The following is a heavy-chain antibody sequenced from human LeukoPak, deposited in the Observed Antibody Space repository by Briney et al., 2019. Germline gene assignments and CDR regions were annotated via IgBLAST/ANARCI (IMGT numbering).Heavy chain of an antibody. CDR1: GFTFNSYN. CDR2: ISSSSNYI. D-gene: IGHD4-17*01. V-gene: IGHV3-21*01. Sequence: PGGSLRLSCAASGFTFNSYNMNWVRQAPGKGLEWVSSISSSSNYIYYSDSVKGRFTISRDNAKNSLYLQMNSLRAEDTAVYYCARDQIVYGDPGIVFDPWGQGTLVTVSS. J-gene: IGHJ5*02. CDR3: ARDQIVYGDPGIVFDP.